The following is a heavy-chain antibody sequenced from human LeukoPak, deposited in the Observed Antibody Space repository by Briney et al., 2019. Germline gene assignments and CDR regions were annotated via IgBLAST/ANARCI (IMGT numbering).Heavy chain of an antibody. V-gene: IGHV1-69*13. Sequence: SVKVSCKASGGTFSSYAISWVRQAPGQGLEWMGGIIPIFGTANYAQKFQGRVTITADESTSTAYMELSSLRSDDTAVYYCARDLRAAIGAHYYYYGMDVWGQGTTVTVSS. CDR2: IIPIFGTA. CDR1: GGTFSSYA. D-gene: IGHD2-2*01. CDR3: ARDLRAAIGAHYYYYGMDV. J-gene: IGHJ6*02.